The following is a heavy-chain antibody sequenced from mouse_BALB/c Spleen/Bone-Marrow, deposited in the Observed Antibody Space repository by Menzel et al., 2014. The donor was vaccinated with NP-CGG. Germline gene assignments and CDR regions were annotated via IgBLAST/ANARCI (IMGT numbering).Heavy chain of an antibody. J-gene: IGHJ4*01. D-gene: IGHD2-14*01. CDR3: ARSGKVRNAMDY. CDR1: GYTFTDPA. CDR2: ISGYYGDA. Sequence: VQLQQSGAKLVRPGVSVKISCKGSGYTFTDPAMHWVKRSHAKSLEWIGLISGYYGDAIYNQKFKGKATMTVDKSSSTAYMELARLTSEDSAIYYCARSGKVRNAMDYWGQGTSVTVSS. V-gene: IGHV1S137*01.